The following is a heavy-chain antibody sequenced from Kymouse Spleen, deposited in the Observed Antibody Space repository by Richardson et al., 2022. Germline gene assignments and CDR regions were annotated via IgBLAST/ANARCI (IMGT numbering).Heavy chain of an antibody. D-gene: IGHD3-10*01. CDR1: GYSFTSYW. CDR2: IYPGDSDT. CDR3: ARHYYGSGSRSYYYYGMDV. Sequence: EVQLVQSGAEVKKPGESLKISCKGSGYSFTSYWIGWVRQMPGKGLEWMGIIYPGDSDTRYSPSFQGQVTISADKSISTAYLQWSSLKASDTAMYYCARHYYGSGSRSYYYYGMDVWGQGTTVTVSS. J-gene: IGHJ6*02. V-gene: IGHV5-51*01.